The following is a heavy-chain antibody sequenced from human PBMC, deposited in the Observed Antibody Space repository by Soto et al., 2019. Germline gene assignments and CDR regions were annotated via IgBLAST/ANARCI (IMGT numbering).Heavy chain of an antibody. V-gene: IGHV3-48*02. J-gene: IGHJ4*02. CDR1: GFTFNSYS. CDR2: ISSSSSTI. D-gene: IGHD3-22*01. CDR3: ARDGDHYDSSDYYPYYFDY. Sequence: EVQLVESGGGLVQPGGSLRLSCAASGFTFNSYSMNWVRQAPGKGLEWVSYISSSSSTIYYADSVKGRFTISRDNAKNSLYLQMNSLRDEDTAVYYCARDGDHYDSSDYYPYYFDYWGQGTLVTVSS.